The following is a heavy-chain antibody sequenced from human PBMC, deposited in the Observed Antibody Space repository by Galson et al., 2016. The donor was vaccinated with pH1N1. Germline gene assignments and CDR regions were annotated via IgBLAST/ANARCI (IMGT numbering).Heavy chain of an antibody. CDR3: ARVVTWELGYYFDY. D-gene: IGHD1-26*01. J-gene: IGHJ4*02. V-gene: IGHV4-59*08. CDR2: IYYSGST. Sequence: LSLTCTVSGGSISGYYWSWIRQPPGKGLEWIGYIYYSGSTNYNPSLKSRVTISVDTSKNQFSLKLSSVTAADTAVYYCARVVTWELGYYFDYWGQGTLVTVSS. CDR1: GGSISGYY.